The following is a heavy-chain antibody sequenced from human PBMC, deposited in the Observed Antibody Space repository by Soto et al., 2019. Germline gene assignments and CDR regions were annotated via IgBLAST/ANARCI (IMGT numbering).Heavy chain of an antibody. CDR3: AKFHFGYYYDSSGYYYLDY. D-gene: IGHD3-22*01. J-gene: IGHJ4*02. CDR1: GFTFSSYA. CDR2: ISGSGGST. Sequence: HPGGSLRLSCAASGFTFSSYAMSWVRQAPGKGLEWVSAISGSGGSTYYADSVKGRFTISRDNSKNTLYLQMNSLRAEDTAVYYCAKFHFGYYYDSSGYYYLDYWGQGTLVTVSS. V-gene: IGHV3-23*01.